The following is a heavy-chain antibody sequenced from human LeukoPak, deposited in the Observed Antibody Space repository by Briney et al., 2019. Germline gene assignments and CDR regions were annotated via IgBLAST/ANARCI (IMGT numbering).Heavy chain of an antibody. CDR2: IYSGGST. CDR3: ARETTGEYFDY. CDR1: EFSVGSNY. Sequence: GGSLRLSCAASEFSVGSNYMTWVRQAPGKGLEWVSLIYSGGSTYYADSVKGRFTISRDNSKNTLYLQMGSLRAEDMAVYYCARETTGEYFDYWGQGTLVTVSS. D-gene: IGHD4-17*01. V-gene: IGHV3-66*01. J-gene: IGHJ4*02.